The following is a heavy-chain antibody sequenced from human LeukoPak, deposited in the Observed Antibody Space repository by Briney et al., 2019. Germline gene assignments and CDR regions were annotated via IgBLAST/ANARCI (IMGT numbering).Heavy chain of an antibody. CDR3: ARETRLRWTDY. V-gene: IGHV3-30*02. CDR1: GFTFSYD. D-gene: IGHD5-24*01. J-gene: IGHJ4*02. CDR2: IRNDGSNQ. Sequence: GGSLRLSCAASGFTFSYDIHWVRPAPGKGLGWVAFIRNDGSNQYYADSVKGRFTISRDNTKNSLYLQMNSLRAEDTAVYYCARETRLRWTDYWGLGTLVTVSS.